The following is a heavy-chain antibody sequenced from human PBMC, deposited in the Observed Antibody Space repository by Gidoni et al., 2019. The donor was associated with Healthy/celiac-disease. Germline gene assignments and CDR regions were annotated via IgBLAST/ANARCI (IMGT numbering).Heavy chain of an antibody. J-gene: IGHJ6*03. CDR1: GFTFSNAW. CDR2: IKSKTDGGTT. Sequence: EVQLVEAGGGLVKPGGSIRLSWAASGFTFSNAWMNLVRQAPGKGLEWVGRIKSKTDGGTTDSAAPVKGRFTISRDDSKTTLYLQMNILKTEDTAVYYCTTVEFWMVQGAYMDVWCKGTTVTVSS. V-gene: IGHV3-15*07. D-gene: IGHD3-10*01. CDR3: TTVEFWMVQGAYMDV.